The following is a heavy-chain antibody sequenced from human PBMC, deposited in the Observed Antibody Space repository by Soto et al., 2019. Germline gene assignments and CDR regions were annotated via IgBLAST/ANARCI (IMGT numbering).Heavy chain of an antibody. J-gene: IGHJ5*02. CDR2: IYYSGST. Sequence: PSETLSLTCTVSGGSISSGGYYWSWIRQHPGKGLEWIGYIYYSGSTYYNQSLKSRVTISVDTSKNQFSLKLSSVTAADTAVYYCARDPKGLAAAGISPPGMWFDPWGQGTLVTVSS. V-gene: IGHV4-31*03. CDR3: ARDPKGLAAAGISPPGMWFDP. CDR1: GGSISSGGYY. D-gene: IGHD6-13*01.